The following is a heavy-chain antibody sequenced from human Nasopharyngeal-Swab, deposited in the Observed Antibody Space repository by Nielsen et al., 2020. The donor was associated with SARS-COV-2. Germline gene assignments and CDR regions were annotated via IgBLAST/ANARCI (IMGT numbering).Heavy chain of an antibody. Sequence: GGSLRLSCAASGFTFSNYGMHWVRQAPGKGLEWLAVIWYDGSNKYYADSVKGRFTISRDNSKNTVYLQMNSLRTEDTAVYYCAAAPSGDYGGYWGQRTLVTVSS. CDR3: AAAPSGDYGGY. CDR1: GFTFSNYG. CDR2: IWYDGSNK. D-gene: IGHD4-23*01. V-gene: IGHV3-33*01. J-gene: IGHJ4*02.